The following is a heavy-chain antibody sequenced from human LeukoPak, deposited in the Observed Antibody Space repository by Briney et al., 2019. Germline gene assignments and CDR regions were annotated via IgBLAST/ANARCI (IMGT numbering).Heavy chain of an antibody. CDR2: IIHSGSS. CDR3: ARGSPGY. V-gene: IGHV4-34*01. Sequence: SETLSLTCAVYGGSFSDYSWTWIRQSPGKALEWIGEIIHSGSSHYNPSLKSRVTISVDTSKNQFSLKLTSVTAADTAVYFCARGSPGYWGQGTLVTVSP. J-gene: IGHJ4*02. CDR1: GGSFSDYS.